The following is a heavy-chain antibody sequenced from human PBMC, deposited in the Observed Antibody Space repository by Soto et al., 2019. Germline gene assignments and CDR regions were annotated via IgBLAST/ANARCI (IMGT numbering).Heavy chain of an antibody. D-gene: IGHD3-22*01. CDR3: TTGLSNGYYNFDY. J-gene: IGHJ4*02. CDR1: GFTFSNAW. Sequence: GGSLRLSWAACGFTFSNAWMSWVCRAPGEGLEWVGRSKGEADGWAADHAAPVKGRITISRDHSKDTLYLQMNSLKTEDTAVYYCTTGLSNGYYNFDYWGQGT. V-gene: IGHV3-15*01. CDR2: SKGEADGWAA.